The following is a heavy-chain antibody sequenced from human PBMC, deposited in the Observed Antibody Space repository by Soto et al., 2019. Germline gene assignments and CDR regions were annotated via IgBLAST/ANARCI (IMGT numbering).Heavy chain of an antibody. J-gene: IGHJ4*02. CDR3: ARSRLRLPEDY. CDR2: INHSGST. CDR1: GGSFSGYY. D-gene: IGHD3-3*01. V-gene: IGHV4-34*01. Sequence: PSETLSLTCAVYGGSFSGYYWSWIRQPPGKGLEWIGEINHSGSTNYNPSLKSRVTISVDTSKNQFSLKLSSVTAADTAVYFCARSRLRLPEDYWGQGTLVTVSS.